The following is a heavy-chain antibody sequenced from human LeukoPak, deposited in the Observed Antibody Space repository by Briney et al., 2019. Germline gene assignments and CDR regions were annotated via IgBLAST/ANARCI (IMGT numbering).Heavy chain of an antibody. V-gene: IGHV3-48*01. CDR2: ISSSSRTT. J-gene: IGHJ3*02. Sequence: AGGPLRLSCGASGFTFRSFSLNWVRPAPGKGAEWVSYISSSSRTTYYADSVKGRFTISRDNTKNSLYLQMNSPRAEDTAVYCCAREDSGYGYAFDIWGQGTMVAVSS. CDR1: GFTFRSFS. CDR3: AREDSGYGYAFDI. D-gene: IGHD5-12*01.